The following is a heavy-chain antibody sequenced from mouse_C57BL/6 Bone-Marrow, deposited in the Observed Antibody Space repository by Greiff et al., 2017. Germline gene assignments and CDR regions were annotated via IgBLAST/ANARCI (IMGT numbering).Heavy chain of an antibody. CDR2: INPSTGGT. J-gene: IGHJ2*01. Sequence: VQLKESGPALVKPGASVKISCKASGYSFTGYYMNWVKQSPDKSLEWIGEINPSTGGTTYNQKFKAKATLTVDKSSSTAYMQLKSLTSEDSAVYYCARGGATTVVAHYFDYWGQGTTLTVS. CDR1: GYSFTGYY. V-gene: IGHV1-42*01. D-gene: IGHD1-1*01. CDR3: ARGGATTVVAHYFDY.